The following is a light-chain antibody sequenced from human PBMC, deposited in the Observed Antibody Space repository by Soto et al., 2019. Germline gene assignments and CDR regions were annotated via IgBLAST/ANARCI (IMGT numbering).Light chain of an antibody. Sequence: DIAMTQSPDSLAVSLGERATINCKSTQSVLYSSNNKNFLAWYQQKPGQPPKQLIYWASSRESGVPDRFSGSGSGTEFTLTISSVQAEDVAVYYCQQYYHIPWTFGQGTKVEVK. J-gene: IGKJ1*01. V-gene: IGKV4-1*01. CDR1: QSVLYSSNNKNF. CDR2: WAS. CDR3: QQYYHIPWT.